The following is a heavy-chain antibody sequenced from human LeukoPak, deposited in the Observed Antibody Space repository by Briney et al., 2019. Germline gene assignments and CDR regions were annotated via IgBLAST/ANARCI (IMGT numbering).Heavy chain of an antibody. CDR1: GGSISSSSYY. Sequence: SETLSLTCTVSGGSISSSSYYWGWIRQPPGKGLEWIGSIYYSGSTYYNPSLKSRVTISVDTSKNQFSLKLSSVTAADTAVYYCARVGPYGSGSYYFDYWGQGTLVTVSS. V-gene: IGHV4-39*01. CDR3: ARVGPYGSGSYYFDY. CDR2: IYYSGST. J-gene: IGHJ4*02. D-gene: IGHD3-10*01.